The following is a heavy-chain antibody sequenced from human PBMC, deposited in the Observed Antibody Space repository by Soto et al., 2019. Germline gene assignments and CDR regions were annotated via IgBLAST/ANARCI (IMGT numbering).Heavy chain of an antibody. CDR1: GFTFSTYT. D-gene: IGHD6-13*01. CDR2: ISGSGGHT. J-gene: IGHJ4*02. Sequence: EVHLLESGGGLVQPGGSLRLSCAASGFTFSTYTMTWLRQAPGKGLEWVSSISGSGGHTYYAESVKGRLIVSRDSSKNMLFLQMNSLRAEDTAVYYCEKDGSYSSSWPYYFDHWGQGTLVTVSS. V-gene: IGHV3-23*01. CDR3: EKDGSYSSSWPYYFDH.